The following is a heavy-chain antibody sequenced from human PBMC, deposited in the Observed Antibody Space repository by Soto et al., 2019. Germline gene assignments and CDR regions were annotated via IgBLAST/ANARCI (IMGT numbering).Heavy chain of an antibody. CDR1: GYTFTSYA. V-gene: IGHV1-3*05. CDR3: ARAPSWWYFDL. J-gene: IGHJ2*01. Sequence: QVQLVQSGAEEKKPGASVKVSCKASGYTFTSYAMHWVRQAPGQRLEWMGWINAGNGNTKYSQKFQGRVTITRNTAASTAYMELSSLRSEDTAVYYCARAPSWWYFDLWGRGTLVTVSS. CDR2: INAGNGNT.